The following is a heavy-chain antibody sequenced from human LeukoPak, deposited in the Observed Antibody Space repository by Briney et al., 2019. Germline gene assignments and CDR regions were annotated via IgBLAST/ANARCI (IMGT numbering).Heavy chain of an antibody. CDR1: GFTFSGSA. CDR2: IRSKANSYAT. D-gene: IGHD6-19*01. V-gene: IGHV3-73*01. CDR3: TRQVRELTSGCCYYYYYMDV. Sequence: GGSLRLSCAASGFTFSGSAMHWVRQASGKGLEWVGRIRSKANSYATAYAASVKGRFTISRDDSKNTAYLQMSSLKTEDTAVYYCTRQVRELTSGCCYYYYYMDVWGKGTTVTVSS. J-gene: IGHJ6*03.